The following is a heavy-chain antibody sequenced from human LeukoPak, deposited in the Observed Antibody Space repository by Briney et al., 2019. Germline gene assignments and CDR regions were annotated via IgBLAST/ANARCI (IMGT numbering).Heavy chain of an antibody. CDR2: IIPIFGTA. J-gene: IGHJ5*02. D-gene: IGHD1-14*01. Sequence: SVKVSCKASGGTLSSYVISWVRQAPGQGLEWMGGIIPIFGTAKYAQKFQGRVTITADESTSTAYMELSNLRSEDTAVYYCARDHLLFRQPPNWFDPWGQGTLVTVSS. CDR3: ARDHLLFRQPPNWFDP. CDR1: GGTLSSYV. V-gene: IGHV1-69*13.